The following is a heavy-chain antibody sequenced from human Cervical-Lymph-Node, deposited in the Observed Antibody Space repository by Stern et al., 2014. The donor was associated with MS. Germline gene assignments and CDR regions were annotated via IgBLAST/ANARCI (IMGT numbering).Heavy chain of an antibody. V-gene: IGHV3-74*02. J-gene: IGHJ4*02. D-gene: IGHD3-22*01. CDR3: ARDDSSGYAV. Sequence: EDQLVESGGGLVQPGGSLSLSCAASGFAFSNYWMHWVRQVPGKGLVWVSRINSDGTTTGYADAVKGRFTISRDNAKNTLLLQMKSLRVDDTAVYYCARDDSSGYAVWGQGSLVTVSS. CDR1: GFAFSNYW. CDR2: INSDGTTT.